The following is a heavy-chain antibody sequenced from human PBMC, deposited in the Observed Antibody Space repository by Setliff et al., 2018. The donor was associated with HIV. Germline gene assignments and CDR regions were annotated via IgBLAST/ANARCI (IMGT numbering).Heavy chain of an antibody. CDR3: ARARYIVIRGDAGMDV. CDR1: GGSINSGGYY. Sequence: SETLSLTCTVSGGSINSGGYYWVWIRQPALKGLEWIGRIYTSGLTNYNPSLKSRVTISVDMSKNQVSLKLSSVTASDTAVYYCARARYIVIRGDAGMDVWGPGTTVTVSS. J-gene: IGHJ6*02. CDR2: IYTSGLT. V-gene: IGHV4-61*02. D-gene: IGHD3-10*01.